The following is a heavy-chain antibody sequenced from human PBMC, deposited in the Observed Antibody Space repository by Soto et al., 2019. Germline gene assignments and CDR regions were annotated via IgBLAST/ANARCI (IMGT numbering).Heavy chain of an antibody. D-gene: IGHD3-22*01. Sequence: SVKVSCKTSGFTFSSSAVHWVRQARGHRLQWIGWIDVGSANANYAHMLQERVTISRDMSTSTAYMELSRLRSDDTAVYYCARANALEYYYDSSGYQAFGDVYDYGMDVWG. J-gene: IGHJ6*02. CDR2: IDVGSANA. CDR3: ARANALEYYYDSSGYQAFGDVYDYGMDV. CDR1: GFTFSSSA. V-gene: IGHV1-58*01.